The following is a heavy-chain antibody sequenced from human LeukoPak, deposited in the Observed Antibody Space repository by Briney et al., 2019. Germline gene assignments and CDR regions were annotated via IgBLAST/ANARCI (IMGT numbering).Heavy chain of an antibody. CDR2: IYTSGST. CDR3: AGGTYSSQTFQH. J-gene: IGHJ1*01. CDR1: GNSFGDYY. D-gene: IGHD6-13*01. Sequence: SETLSLTCTVSGNSFGDYYWSWIRQPAGKGLEWIGRIYTSGSTTYDPSLKSRVTMSVDTSKSQFSLNLMSVTAADTAVYYCAGGTYSSQTFQHWGQGTLVTVSS. V-gene: IGHV4-4*07.